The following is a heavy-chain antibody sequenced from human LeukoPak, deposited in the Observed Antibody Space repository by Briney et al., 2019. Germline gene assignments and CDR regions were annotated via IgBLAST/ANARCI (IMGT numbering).Heavy chain of an antibody. D-gene: IGHD6-13*01. CDR2: ILPVFGTA. CDR3: ASRSLGGIAAAGRFDP. J-gene: IGHJ5*02. CDR1: GGTFSSYA. V-gene: IGHV1-69*01. Sequence: SVKVSCKASGGTFSSYAISWVRQAPGQGLEWIGGILPVFGTANYAQKFQGRVTITADESTSTAYMELSSLRSEDTAVYYCASRSLGGIAAAGRFDPWGQGTLVTVSS.